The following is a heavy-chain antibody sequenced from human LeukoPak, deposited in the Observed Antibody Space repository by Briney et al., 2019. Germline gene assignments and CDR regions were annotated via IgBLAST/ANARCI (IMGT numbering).Heavy chain of an antibody. CDR3: AKAPAPGDY. CDR2: IYSGGST. J-gene: IGHJ4*02. V-gene: IGHV3-53*05. Sequence: GGSLRLSCAASGFRVTGNYMNWVGQAPGKGLEWVSTIYSGGSTYYSESVKGRFTISRDNSKNTVYLQMNSLRAEDTAVYYCAKAPAPGDYWGQGTLVTVSS. CDR1: GFRVTGNY.